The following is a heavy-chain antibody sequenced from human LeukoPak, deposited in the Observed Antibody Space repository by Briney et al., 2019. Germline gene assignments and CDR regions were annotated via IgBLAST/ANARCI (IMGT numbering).Heavy chain of an antibody. CDR3: ARYYYGSGTSFDP. V-gene: IGHV3-7*01. J-gene: IGHJ5*02. D-gene: IGHD3-10*01. CDR2: IKKDGSEK. CDR1: GFTFSEYW. Sequence: GGSLRLSCAASGFTFSEYWMSWLRQAPGKGLEWVANIKKDGSEKHYVDSVKGRFTISRDNAKNSLYLQMSSLRAEDTAVFYCARYYYGSGTSFDPWGQGTLVTVSS.